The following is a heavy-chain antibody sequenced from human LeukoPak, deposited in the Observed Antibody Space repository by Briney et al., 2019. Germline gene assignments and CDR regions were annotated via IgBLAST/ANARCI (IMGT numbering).Heavy chain of an antibody. Sequence: ASVKVSCKASGYTFTGYYIHWVRQAPGQGLEWMGWINPDSGGANYAQKFQGRVTMTRDTSISTAYMEVSRLRSDDTAVYYCAGALYGAETREFDYWGQGTLVTVSS. D-gene: IGHD2-8*01. V-gene: IGHV1-2*02. CDR3: AGALYGAETREFDY. CDR1: GYTFTGYY. J-gene: IGHJ4*02. CDR2: INPDSGGA.